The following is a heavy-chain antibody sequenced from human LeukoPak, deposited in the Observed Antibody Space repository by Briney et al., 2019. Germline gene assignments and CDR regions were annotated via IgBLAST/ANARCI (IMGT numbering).Heavy chain of an antibody. D-gene: IGHD1-26*01. CDR3: ARGESYRFDY. CDR1: GFTFGVYA. J-gene: IGHJ4*02. CDR2: ISYDGGKK. V-gene: IGHV3-30-3*01. Sequence: GGSLRLSWAASGFTFGVYAIHWVRQAPGKGLEWVSVISYDGGKKYYADSVKGRFTISRDNSKNTLYLQMSSLRTEDTAVYYCARGESYRFDYWGQGTLVTVSS.